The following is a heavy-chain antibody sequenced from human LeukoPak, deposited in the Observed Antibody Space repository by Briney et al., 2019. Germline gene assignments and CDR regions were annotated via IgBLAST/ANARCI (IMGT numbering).Heavy chain of an antibody. Sequence: VASVKVSCKASGYTFTGYYMHWVRQAPGQGLEWMGWINPNSGATNYAQRFQGRVAMTRDTSTTTVYMEVNSLTSEDTAVYFCARDGPTAAPFDYWGQGTLVTVSS. D-gene: IGHD2-2*01. CDR2: INPNSGAT. J-gene: IGHJ4*02. V-gene: IGHV1-2*02. CDR3: ARDGPTAAPFDY. CDR1: GYTFTGYY.